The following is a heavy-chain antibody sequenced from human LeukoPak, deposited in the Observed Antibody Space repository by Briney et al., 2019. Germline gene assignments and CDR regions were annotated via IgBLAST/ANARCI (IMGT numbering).Heavy chain of an antibody. D-gene: IGHD4-17*01. CDR1: GYTFTSYY. CDR3: ARSRATVTTSIYYFDY. CDR2: INPSGGST. Sequence: GASVKVSCKASGYTFTSYYMHWVRQAPGQGLEWMGIINPSGGSTIYTQEFQGRVTMTRDTSTSTVYMELSSLRSEDTAVYYCARSRATVTTSIYYFDYWGQGTLVTVSS. J-gene: IGHJ4*02. V-gene: IGHV1-46*01.